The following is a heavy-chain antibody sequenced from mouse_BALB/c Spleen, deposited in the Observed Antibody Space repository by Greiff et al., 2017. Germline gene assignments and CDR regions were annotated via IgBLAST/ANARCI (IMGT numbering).Heavy chain of an antibody. V-gene: IGHV3-8*02. Sequence: EVKLMESGPSLVKPSQTLYLSCSVTGYSITSCYLNWVRKFPGKKLEYMGYISYSGSTYYNPSLKSRISITRATSKNQYYLQLNSVTTEDTATYYCARGGYAYGNLAYWGQGTLVTVSA. D-gene: IGHD2-1*01. CDR3: ARGGYAYGNLAY. CDR1: GYSITSCY. J-gene: IGHJ3*01. CDR2: ISYSGST.